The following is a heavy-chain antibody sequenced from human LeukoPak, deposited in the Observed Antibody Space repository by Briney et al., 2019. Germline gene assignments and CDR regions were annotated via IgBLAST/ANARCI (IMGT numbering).Heavy chain of an antibody. CDR2: IYYSGST. V-gene: IGHV4-59*01. CDR3: ARARAAYSSSWYGPFDP. J-gene: IGHJ5*02. Sequence: SETLSLTCTVSGGSISSYYWSWIRQPPGKGLEWIGYIYYSGSTNYNPSLKSRVTISVDTSKNQFSLKLSSVTAADTAVYYCARARAAYSSSWYGPFDPWGQGTLVTVSS. CDR1: GGSISSYY. D-gene: IGHD6-13*01.